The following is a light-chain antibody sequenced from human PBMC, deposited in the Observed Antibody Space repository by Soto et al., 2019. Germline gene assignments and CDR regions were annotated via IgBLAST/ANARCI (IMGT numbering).Light chain of an antibody. J-gene: IGLJ1*01. Sequence: SALTQPPSVSGSPGQSVTISCTGTSSDIGSYNRVSWYQQPPGTAPKLMVYEVSNRPSGVPDRFSGSKSGNTASLTISGLQAEDEADYYCSSYTRSSTDVFGTGNKVTVL. CDR2: EVS. V-gene: IGLV2-18*02. CDR1: SSDIGSYNR. CDR3: SSYTRSSTDV.